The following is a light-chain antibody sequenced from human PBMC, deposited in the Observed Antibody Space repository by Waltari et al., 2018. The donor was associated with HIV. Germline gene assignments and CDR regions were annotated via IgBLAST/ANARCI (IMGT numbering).Light chain of an antibody. CDR3: QTWATGIQV. Sequence: QLVLTQSPSASASPGASVKLTCTLSSGHSSHAIAWHQKQAEKGPRYLMKVNSDGSHNKGDGIPDRFSGSSSGAERYLTISSLQSEDEADYYCQTWATGIQVFGGGTKLTVL. CDR1: SGHSSHA. CDR2: VNSDGSH. J-gene: IGLJ3*02. V-gene: IGLV4-69*01.